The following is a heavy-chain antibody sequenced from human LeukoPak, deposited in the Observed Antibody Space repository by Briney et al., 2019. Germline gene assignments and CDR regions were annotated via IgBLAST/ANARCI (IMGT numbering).Heavy chain of an antibody. V-gene: IGHV2-5*02. Sequence: SGPTLVNPTQTLTLTCTFSGFSLSTSKVGVGWVRQPPGKALEWLAVIYWDDDKRYSPSLKSRLTITKDTSKNQVVLTMTNMDPVDTATYYCAHRRYDASWFDPWGQGTLVTVSS. J-gene: IGHJ5*02. CDR1: GFSLSTSKVG. D-gene: IGHD2-15*01. CDR2: IYWDDDK. CDR3: AHRRYDASWFDP.